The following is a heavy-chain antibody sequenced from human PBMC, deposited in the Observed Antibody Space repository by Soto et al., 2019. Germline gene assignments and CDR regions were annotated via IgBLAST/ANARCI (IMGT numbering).Heavy chain of an antibody. J-gene: IGHJ4*02. V-gene: IGHV3-23*01. CDR2: ISGSGVST. D-gene: IGHD6-6*01. CDR3: VREASSSGLHLDH. Sequence: EVQLLESGGGLVQPGGSLRLSCAASGFTFSSYAMNWVRQAPGKGLEWVSGISGSGVSTYYADSVKGRFTISRDNSKNTLYLQMTSLRAEDTAVYYCVREASSSGLHLDHWGRGTLVTVSS. CDR1: GFTFSSYA.